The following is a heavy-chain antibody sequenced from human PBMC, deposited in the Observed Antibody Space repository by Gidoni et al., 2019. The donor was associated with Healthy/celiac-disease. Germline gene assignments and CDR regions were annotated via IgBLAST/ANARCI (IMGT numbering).Heavy chain of an antibody. V-gene: IGHV4-39*01. CDR3: VSDYYDSSGYSQHYYYYGMDV. CDR1: GGSISSSSYY. J-gene: IGHJ6*02. CDR2: IYYIGST. D-gene: IGHD3-22*01. Sequence: QLQLQESGPGLVKPSATLSLTCTVSGGSISSSSYYWGWIRQPPGKGLEWIGSIYYIGSTYYNPSLKSRVTISVDTSKNQFSLKLSSVTAADTAVYYCVSDYYDSSGYSQHYYYYGMDVWGQGTTVTVSS.